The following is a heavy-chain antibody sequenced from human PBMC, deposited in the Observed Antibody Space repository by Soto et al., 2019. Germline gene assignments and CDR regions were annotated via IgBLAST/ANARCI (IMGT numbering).Heavy chain of an antibody. CDR1: GYSFTSYG. CDR2: ISAYNGNT. V-gene: IGHV1-18*01. Sequence: QVQLVQSGAEVKKPGASVKVSCKASGYSFTSYGISWVRQAPGQGLEWMGWISAYNGNTNYAQKFQGRVTMTTDTSTSTVYMELRSLRPDDTAVYYWARDRALELGDYWGQGTLVTVSS. J-gene: IGHJ4*02. D-gene: IGHD1-7*01. CDR3: ARDRALELGDY.